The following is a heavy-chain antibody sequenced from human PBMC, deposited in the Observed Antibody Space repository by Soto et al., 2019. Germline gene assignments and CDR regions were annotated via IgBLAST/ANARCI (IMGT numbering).Heavy chain of an antibody. Sequence: QVQLVQSGAAVKKPGSSVKVSCKAYGGTFSSYAISWVRQAPGQGLEWMGGIIPIFGTANYAQKFQGSVTTTADESTSPAYMELSSLRSDDTAVYYFARSIAAACTFRYGMDVWGQGTTVTASS. CDR2: IIPIFGTA. J-gene: IGHJ6*02. D-gene: IGHD6-13*01. V-gene: IGHV1-69*01. CDR1: GGTFSSYA. CDR3: ARSIAAACTFRYGMDV.